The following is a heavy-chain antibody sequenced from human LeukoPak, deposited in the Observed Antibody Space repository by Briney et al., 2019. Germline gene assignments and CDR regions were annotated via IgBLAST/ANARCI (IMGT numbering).Heavy chain of an antibody. CDR2: ISSSGSTM. CDR1: GFTFSSYE. V-gene: IGHV3-48*03. D-gene: IGHD6-13*01. Sequence: PGGSLRLSCAASGFTFSSYEMNWVGQARGKGLEWISYISSSGSTMYYADSVKGRFTISRDNAKNSLYLQMNSLRAEDTAIYYCASSSWYALDYWGQGTLVTVSS. CDR3: ASSSWYALDY. J-gene: IGHJ4*02.